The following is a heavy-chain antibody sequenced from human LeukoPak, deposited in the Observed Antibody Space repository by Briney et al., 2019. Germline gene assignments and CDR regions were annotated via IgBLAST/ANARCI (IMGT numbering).Heavy chain of an antibody. D-gene: IGHD6-19*01. V-gene: IGHV1-69*01. J-gene: IGHJ4*02. CDR2: IIPIFGTA. CDR1: GGTFSSYA. CDR3: ATLQEVAVAPVVDY. Sequence: SVKVSCKASGGTFSSYAISWVRQAPGQGLDWMGGIIPIFGTANYAQKFQGRVTITADESTSTAYMELSSLRSEDTAVYYCATLQEVAVAPVVDYWGQGTLVTVSS.